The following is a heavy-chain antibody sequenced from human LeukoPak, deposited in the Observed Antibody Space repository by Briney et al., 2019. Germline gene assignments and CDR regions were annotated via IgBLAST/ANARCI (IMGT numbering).Heavy chain of an antibody. J-gene: IGHJ4*02. Sequence: GGSLRLSCAASGFSFSTYSMNWVRQAPGKGLEWVSYVSFSSTTIYYADSVKGRFTISRDNAKNSLYLQMDSLRAEDTAMYYCARATRSGSYFFDYWGQGTLVTVSS. D-gene: IGHD1-26*01. V-gene: IGHV3-48*01. CDR1: GFSFSTYS. CDR2: VSFSSTTI. CDR3: ARATRSGSYFFDY.